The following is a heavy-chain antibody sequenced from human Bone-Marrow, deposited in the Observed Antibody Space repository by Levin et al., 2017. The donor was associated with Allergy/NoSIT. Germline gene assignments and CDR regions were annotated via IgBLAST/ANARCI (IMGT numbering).Heavy chain of an antibody. D-gene: IGHD2-8*01. V-gene: IGHV3-48*01. Sequence: GESLKISCAASGFTFNTYGMIWVRQAPGKGLEWVSYISSRRTTIYYADSVKGRFTISRDDAKNSLYLQMSSLRAEDTAVYYCARDEEAYGDAFDIWGQGTRVTVSS. J-gene: IGHJ3*02. CDR2: ISSRRTTI. CDR3: ARDEEAYGDAFDI. CDR1: GFTFNTYG.